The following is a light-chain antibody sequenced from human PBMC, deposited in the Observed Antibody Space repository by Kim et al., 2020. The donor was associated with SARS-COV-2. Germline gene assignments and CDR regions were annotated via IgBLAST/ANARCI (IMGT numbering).Light chain of an antibody. J-gene: IGKJ1*01. CDR3: QQYENSPWT. CDR1: QSVSSMY. V-gene: IGKV3-20*01. CDR2: GAS. Sequence: IVLTQSSGTLSLSPGERATLSCRASQSVSSMYLAWYQQKPGQAPRLLIYGASSRATGIPDRFSGSGSVTDFTLIISRLEPEDCAVYYCQQYENSPWTFGQGTKVDIK.